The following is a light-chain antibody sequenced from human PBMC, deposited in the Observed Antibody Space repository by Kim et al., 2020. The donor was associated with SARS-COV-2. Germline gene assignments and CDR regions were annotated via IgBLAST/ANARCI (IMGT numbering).Light chain of an antibody. CDR1: SSNIGNNY. V-gene: IGLV1-51*01. CDR2: DNN. CDR3: GAWDSSLSGVV. Sequence: GQKLPVSCSGSSSNIGNNYVSWYQQLPGTAPKLRIYDNNKRPSGIPDRFSGSKSGTSATLSITGLQTGDEADYYCGAWDSSLSGVVLGGGTQLTVL. J-gene: IGLJ2*01.